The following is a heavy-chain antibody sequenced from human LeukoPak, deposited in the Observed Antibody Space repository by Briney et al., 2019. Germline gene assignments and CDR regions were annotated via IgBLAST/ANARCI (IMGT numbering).Heavy chain of an antibody. V-gene: IGHV3-48*02. J-gene: IGHJ4*02. CDR1: GYTFSSYS. Sequence: GGSLRLSCAASGYTFSSYSMNWVRQAPGKGLEWVSFISGSSDTIYYADSVKGRFTISRDNAKNSLCLQMNSLRDEDTAVYYCARLWSRGEGIDYWGQGTLVTVSS. CDR3: ARLWSRGEGIDY. D-gene: IGHD3-10*01. CDR2: ISGSSDTI.